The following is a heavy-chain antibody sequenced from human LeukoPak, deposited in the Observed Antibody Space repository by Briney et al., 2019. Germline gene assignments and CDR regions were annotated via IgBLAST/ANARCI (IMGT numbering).Heavy chain of an antibody. CDR1: GYTLTELS. CDR2: FDPEDGET. CDR3: ATYKSYVVDY. J-gene: IGHJ4*02. V-gene: IGHV1-24*01. Sequence: ASVKVSCKVSGYTLTELSMHWVRQAPGQGLEWRGGFDPEDGETIYAQKFQGTVTITEDTSKDTAYMELSILRPEDTAMYYCATYKSYVVDYWGQGTLATVS. D-gene: IGHD1-26*01.